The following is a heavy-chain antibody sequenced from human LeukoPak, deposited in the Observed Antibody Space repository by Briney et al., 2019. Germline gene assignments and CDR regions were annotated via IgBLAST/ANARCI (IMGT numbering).Heavy chain of an antibody. J-gene: IGHJ5*01. Sequence: GRCLRLSWAASGFTFSNYWLSWVRQAPGKGLEWVANIKLVGSEKYYVDSVKGRSTISRDNTTNSLYLQMNSLRAEDTAVYYCAIDQGSGWYGCWGQGTLVTVSS. D-gene: IGHD6-19*01. CDR3: AIDQGSGWYGC. V-gene: IGHV3-7*01. CDR1: GFTFSNYW. CDR2: IKLVGSEK.